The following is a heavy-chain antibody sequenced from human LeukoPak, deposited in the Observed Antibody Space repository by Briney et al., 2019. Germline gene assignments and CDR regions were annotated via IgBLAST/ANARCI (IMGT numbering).Heavy chain of an antibody. CDR2: IYSGGST. Sequence: GGSLRLSCAASGFTVSSNYMTWVRQAPGKGLEWVSVIYSGGSTYYADSVKGRFTISRDNSKNTLYLQMNSLRAEDTAIYYCARVPTYYDFWSGYLYYFDYWGQGTLVTVSS. CDR3: ARVPTYYDFWSGYLYYFDY. J-gene: IGHJ4*02. D-gene: IGHD3-3*01. CDR1: GFTVSSNY. V-gene: IGHV3-66*01.